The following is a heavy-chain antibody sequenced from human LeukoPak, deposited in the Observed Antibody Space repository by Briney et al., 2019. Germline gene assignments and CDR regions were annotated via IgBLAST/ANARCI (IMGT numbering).Heavy chain of an antibody. CDR1: GFTFSSYS. Sequence: GGSLRLSCAASGFTFSSYSMNWVRQGPGKGLEWVSSISGSSSYIYYADSVKGRFTISRHNAKNSLYLQMNSLRAEDTAFYYCARGGITIFGGIIYQDYWGQGILVTVSS. CDR2: ISGSSSYI. J-gene: IGHJ4*02. V-gene: IGHV3-21*04. D-gene: IGHD3-3*01. CDR3: ARGGITIFGGIIYQDY.